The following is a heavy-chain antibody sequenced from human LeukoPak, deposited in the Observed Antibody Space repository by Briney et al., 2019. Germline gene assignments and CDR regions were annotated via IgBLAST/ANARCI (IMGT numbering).Heavy chain of an antibody. J-gene: IGHJ4*02. CDR1: GASISRHY. V-gene: IGHV4-59*11. CDR2: VYHDGTT. Sequence: SETLSLTCTVSGASISRHYWSWIRQPPGKGLEWIGYVYHDGTTNYNPSLKSRVAISIDTSRNQLSRKLSSMTAADMAVYYWARGSTRADDYWGQGILVTVSS. D-gene: IGHD2/OR15-2a*01. CDR3: ARGSTRADDY.